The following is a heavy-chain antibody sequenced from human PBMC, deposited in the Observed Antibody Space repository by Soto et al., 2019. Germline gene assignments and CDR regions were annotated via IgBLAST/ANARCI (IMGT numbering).Heavy chain of an antibody. Sequence: QVQLQESGPGLVKPGETLSLICSVSGASVSSSSWSWVRQSPGKGLEWIGYIFYTGTNNYNPSLTNRGNTSSDTSTNQFPLRLRSVNAADTDLLLRAGNVGGVPRGAYYPYLDVWGKGATVTVSS. V-gene: IGHV4-59*02. D-gene: IGHD3-16*01. CDR1: GASVSSSS. CDR2: IFYTGTN. J-gene: IGHJ6*03. CDR3: AGNVGGVPRGAYYPYLDV.